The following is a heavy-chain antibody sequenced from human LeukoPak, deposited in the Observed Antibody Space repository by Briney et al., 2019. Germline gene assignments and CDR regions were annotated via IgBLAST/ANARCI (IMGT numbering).Heavy chain of an antibody. CDR1: GFTFSNNG. J-gene: IGHJ6*04. Sequence: PGGSLSLSCAASGFTFSNNGVHWVRQAPGKGLEWVAFIQYDGSNKYYVDSVKGRFTISRDNSKNTLYLQMNSLRAEDTAVYFCAKDGAGYVMDAWGKGTTVTVSS. V-gene: IGHV3-30*02. CDR2: IQYDGSNK. D-gene: IGHD6-13*01. CDR3: AKDGAGYVMDA.